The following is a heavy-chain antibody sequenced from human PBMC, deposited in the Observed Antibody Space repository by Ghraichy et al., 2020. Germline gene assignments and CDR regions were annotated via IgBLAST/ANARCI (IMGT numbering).Heavy chain of an antibody. CDR2: IYYSGST. Sequence: SQTLSLTCTVSGGSISSGGYYWSWIRQHPGKGLEWIGYIYYSGSTYYNPSLKSRVTISVDTSKNQFSLKLSSVTAADTAVYYCARVRTPRRPAAGEYFDYWGQGTLVTVSS. V-gene: IGHV4-31*03. J-gene: IGHJ4*02. CDR3: ARVRTPRRPAAGEYFDY. CDR1: GGSISSGGYY. D-gene: IGHD3-16*01.